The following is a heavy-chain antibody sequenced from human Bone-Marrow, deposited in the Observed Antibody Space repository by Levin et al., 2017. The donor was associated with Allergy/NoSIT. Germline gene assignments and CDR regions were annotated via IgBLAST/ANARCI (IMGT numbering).Heavy chain of an antibody. V-gene: IGHV3-30*18. CDR1: GFTFSSYG. CDR2: ISYDGSNK. J-gene: IGHJ1*01. CDR3: AKDSPYSSGWPLIQH. Sequence: GGSLRLSCAASGFTFSSYGMHWVRQAPGKGLEWVAVISYDGSNKYYADSVKGRFTISRDNSKNTLYLQMNSLRAEDTAVYYCAKDSPYSSGWPLIQHWGQGTLVTVSS. D-gene: IGHD6-19*01.